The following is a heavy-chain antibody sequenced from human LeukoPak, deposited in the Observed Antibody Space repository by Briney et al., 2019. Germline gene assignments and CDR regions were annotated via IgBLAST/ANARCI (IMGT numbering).Heavy chain of an antibody. V-gene: IGHV4-59*01. CDR2: ISYSGRI. CDR3: ARAAVTGTPLSFDY. CDR1: GGSISSYY. J-gene: IGHJ4*02. Sequence: SETLSLTCTASGGSISSYYWSWIRQPPGKGLEWIGYISYSGRINYNPSLKSRVTMSVDTSKNQFSLRLSSVTAADTAVYYCARAAVTGTPLSFDYWGQGTPVTVSS. D-gene: IGHD6-19*01.